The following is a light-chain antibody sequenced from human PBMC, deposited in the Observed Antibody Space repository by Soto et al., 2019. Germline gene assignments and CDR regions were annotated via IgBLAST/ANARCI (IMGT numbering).Light chain of an antibody. V-gene: IGKV3-20*01. CDR1: QSVSSNS. CDR2: CAS. CDR3: QQYGSSPLT. Sequence: EIVLTQSPGTLSLSPGERATLSCRASQSVSSNSLAWYQQKPVQAPRLLIYCASSRATDIPCRFSGRGSGTNFTLTISRLQPEDFAVYYCQQYGSSPLTFGGGTKVEI. J-gene: IGKJ4*01.